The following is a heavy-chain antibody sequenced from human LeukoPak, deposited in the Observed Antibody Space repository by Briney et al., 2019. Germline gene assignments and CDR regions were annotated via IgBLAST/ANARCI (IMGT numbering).Heavy chain of an antibody. CDR3: AKDRTYDYGTYDAFDI. CDR1: GFTFSTYV. V-gene: IGHV3-30*18. Sequence: GGSLRLSCAASGFTFSTYVMHWVRQAPGKGLEWVAVISYDGSNKYYADSVKGRFTISRDNSMNTLYLQMNSLRPEDTAVYYCAKDRTYDYGTYDAFDIWGPGTMVTVSS. CDR2: ISYDGSNK. D-gene: IGHD4-17*01. J-gene: IGHJ3*02.